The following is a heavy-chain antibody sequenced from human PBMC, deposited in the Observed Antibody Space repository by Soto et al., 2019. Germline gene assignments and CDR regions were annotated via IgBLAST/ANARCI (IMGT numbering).Heavy chain of an antibody. Sequence: GGSLRLSCAASGFPFSSYTMIWVRQAPGKGLEWVSSISSRSTYIYYADSLKGRFTISRDNARDSLSLQMNSLRAEDTAVYYCARGPYNSGWSFDYWGQGTLVTVSS. CDR2: ISSRSTYI. CDR1: GFPFSSYT. J-gene: IGHJ4*02. CDR3: ARGPYNSGWSFDY. D-gene: IGHD6-19*01. V-gene: IGHV3-21*01.